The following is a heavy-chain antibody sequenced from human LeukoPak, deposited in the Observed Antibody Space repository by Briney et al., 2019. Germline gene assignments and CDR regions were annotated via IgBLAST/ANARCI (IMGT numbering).Heavy chain of an antibody. CDR3: ARSEQQEPAFDI. CDR1: GYTFTNYA. V-gene: IGHV1-3*01. D-gene: IGHD1-26*01. J-gene: IGHJ3*02. CDR2: INAGNGNT. Sequence: ASVKVSCTASGYTFTNYAVHWVRQAPGQRLEWMGWINAGNGNTKYSQKFQGRVTITRDTSASTAYMELSSLRSEDTAVYYCARSEQQEPAFDIWGQGTMVTVSS.